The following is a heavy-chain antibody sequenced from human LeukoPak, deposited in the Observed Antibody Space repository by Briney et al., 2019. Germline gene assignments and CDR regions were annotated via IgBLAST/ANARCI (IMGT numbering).Heavy chain of an antibody. CDR1: GFTFSSYW. V-gene: IGHV3-7*05. D-gene: IGHD4-17*01. J-gene: IGHJ4*02. CDR2: IKKDGSEK. Sequence: GGSLRLSCVASGFTFSSYWMSWVRQAPGKGLEWVANIKKDGSEKYYVDSVKGRFTISRDNAENSLYLQMNSLRAEDTAVYYCARVRYGDYFDYWGQGTLVTVSS. CDR3: ARVRYGDYFDY.